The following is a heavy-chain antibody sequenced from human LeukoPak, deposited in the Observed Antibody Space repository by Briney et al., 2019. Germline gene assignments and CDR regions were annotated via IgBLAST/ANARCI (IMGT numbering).Heavy chain of an antibody. Sequence: SGGSLRLSCVGSGYIFSSYWMNWVRQAPGKGLEWVSYINVVNGAIYYADSVKGRFTISGDIATNSVYLQMNSLRAEDTALYYCVRDGNRGYDMDVWGQGTAVTVSS. J-gene: IGHJ6*02. D-gene: IGHD3-10*01. V-gene: IGHV3-48*01. CDR3: VRDGNRGYDMDV. CDR1: GYIFSSYW. CDR2: INVVNGAI.